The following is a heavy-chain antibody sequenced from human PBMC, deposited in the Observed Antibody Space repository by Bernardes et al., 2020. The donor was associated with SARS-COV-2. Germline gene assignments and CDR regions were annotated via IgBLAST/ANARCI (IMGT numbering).Heavy chain of an antibody. CDR2: ISGGGGSGATT. J-gene: IGHJ6*02. Sequence: GGSLRLSCAASGFTFSSYAMSWVRQAPGKGLEWVSAISGGGGSGATTYYADSVKGRFTVSRDNSKNMVYLQMNSLRVEDTAVYYCARERGALITGGSFYHGMDVWGQGTTVTVSS. V-gene: IGHV3-23*01. D-gene: IGHD3-16*01. CDR3: ARERGALITGGSFYHGMDV. CDR1: GFTFSSYA.